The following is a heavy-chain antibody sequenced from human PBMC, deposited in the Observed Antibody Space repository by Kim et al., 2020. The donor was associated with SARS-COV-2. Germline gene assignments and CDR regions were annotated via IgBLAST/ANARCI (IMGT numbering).Heavy chain of an antibody. V-gene: IGHV4-34*01. Sequence: SETLSLTCAVYGGSFSGYYWSWIRQPPGKGLEWIGEINHSGSTNYNPSLKSRVTISVDTSKNQFSLKLSSVTAADTAVYYCAQMGGAGVLRYFDWLPHYGMDVWGQGTTVTVSS. CDR2: INHSGST. J-gene: IGHJ6*02. D-gene: IGHD3-9*01. CDR1: GGSFSGYY. CDR3: AQMGGAGVLRYFDWLPHYGMDV.